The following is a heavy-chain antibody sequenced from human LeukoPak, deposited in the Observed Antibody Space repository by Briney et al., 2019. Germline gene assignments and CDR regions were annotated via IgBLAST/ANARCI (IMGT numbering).Heavy chain of an antibody. CDR2: ISSSSSPI. V-gene: IGHV3-48*01. J-gene: IGHJ4*02. Sequence: PGGSLRLSCAASGFTFSSYSMNWVRQAPGKGLEWVSYISSSSSPIYYADSVKGRFTISRDNAKNSLYLQMNSLRAEDTAVYYCATSPGVTIFGVVKYYFDYWGQGTLVTVSS. D-gene: IGHD3-3*01. CDR3: ATSPGVTIFGVVKYYFDY. CDR1: GFTFSSYS.